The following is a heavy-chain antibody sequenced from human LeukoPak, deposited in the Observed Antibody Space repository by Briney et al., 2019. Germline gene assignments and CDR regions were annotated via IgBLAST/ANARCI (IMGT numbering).Heavy chain of an antibody. CDR2: INHSGST. V-gene: IGHV4-34*01. J-gene: IGHJ4*02. D-gene: IGHD3-10*01. CDR1: GGSFSGYY. CDR3: ARAGILWFGELSHFDY. Sequence: PSETLSLTCAVDGGSFSGYYWSWIRQPPGKVLEWIGEINHSGSTNYNPSLKSRVTISVDTSKNQFSLKLSSVTAADTAVYYCARAGILWFGELSHFDYWGQGTLVTVSS.